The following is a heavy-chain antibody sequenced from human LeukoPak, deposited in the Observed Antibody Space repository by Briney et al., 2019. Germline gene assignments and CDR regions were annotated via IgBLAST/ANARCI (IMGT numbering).Heavy chain of an antibody. J-gene: IGHJ4*02. CDR1: GYTFTGYY. Sequence: GASVKVSCKASGYTFTGYYMHWVRQAPGQGLEWMGWINPSGGGTNYAQKFQGRVTMTRDTSISTAYMELSRLRSDDTAVYYCARGVADYDILTGYYKGDHFDYWGQGTLVTVSS. D-gene: IGHD3-9*01. CDR2: INPSGGGT. CDR3: ARGVADYDILTGYYKGDHFDY. V-gene: IGHV1-2*02.